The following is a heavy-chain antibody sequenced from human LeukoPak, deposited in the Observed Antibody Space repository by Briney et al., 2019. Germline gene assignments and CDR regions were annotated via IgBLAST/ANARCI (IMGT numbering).Heavy chain of an antibody. CDR2: INPSGGST. D-gene: IGHD1-26*01. CDR1: AYTFTNYY. J-gene: IGHJ3*02. Sequence: ASVKVSCKASAYTFTNYYMHWVRQAPGQGLEWMGIINPSGGSTSYAQKFQGRVTMTRNTSTSTVYMELSSLRSEDTAVYYCARVYSGNYYRAFDIWGQGTMVIVSS. CDR3: ARVYSGNYYRAFDI. V-gene: IGHV1-46*01.